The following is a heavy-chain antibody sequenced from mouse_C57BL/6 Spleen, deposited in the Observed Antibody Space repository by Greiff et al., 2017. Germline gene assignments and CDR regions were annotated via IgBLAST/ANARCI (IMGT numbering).Heavy chain of an antibody. CDR1: GYAFSSSW. CDR3: ARGDITTVVATNWYFDV. V-gene: IGHV1-82*01. D-gene: IGHD1-1*01. J-gene: IGHJ1*03. CDR2: IYPGDGDT. Sequence: VKLQQSGPELVKPGASVKISCKASGYAFSSSWMNWVKQRPGKGLEWIGRIYPGDGDTNYNGKFKGKATLTADKSSSTAYMQLSSLTSEDSAVYFCARGDITTVVATNWYFDVWGTGTTVTVSS.